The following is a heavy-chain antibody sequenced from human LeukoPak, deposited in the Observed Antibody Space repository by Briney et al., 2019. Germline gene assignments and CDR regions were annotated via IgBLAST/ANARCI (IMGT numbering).Heavy chain of an antibody. CDR3: ASKGGEWEPVDY. CDR2: IYHSGST. V-gene: IGHV4-30-2*01. Sequence: PSETLSLTCTVSGGSISSGGYYWRWIRQPPGKGLEWIGYIYHSGSTYYNPSLKSRVTISVDRSKNQFSLKLSSVTAADTAVYYCASKGGEWEPVDYWGQGTLVTVSS. J-gene: IGHJ4*02. D-gene: IGHD1-26*01. CDR1: GGSISSGGYY.